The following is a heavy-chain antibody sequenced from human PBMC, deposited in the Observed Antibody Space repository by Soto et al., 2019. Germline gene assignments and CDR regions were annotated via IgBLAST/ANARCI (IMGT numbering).Heavy chain of an antibody. CDR3: ARGYCSGGSCQYYFDS. J-gene: IGHJ4*02. V-gene: IGHV3-13*01. Sequence: EVQLVESGGGLVQPGGSLRLSCAASGFTFSRYDMHWVRQTTGKGLEWVSTIGPAGDTYYPGSVKGRFTISRENARNSLYLQMNSLRAGDTAVYFCARGYCSGGSCQYYFDSWGQGTLVTVSS. CDR1: GFTFSRYD. CDR2: IGPAGDT. D-gene: IGHD2-15*01.